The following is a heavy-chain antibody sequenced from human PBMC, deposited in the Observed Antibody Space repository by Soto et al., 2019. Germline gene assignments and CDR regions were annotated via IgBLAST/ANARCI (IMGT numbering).Heavy chain of an antibody. CDR3: ASPQRRSSDWSYY. CDR2: TRNKVNSYTI. CDR1: GFTFSDHD. J-gene: IGHJ4*02. Sequence: GGSLRLSCAASGFTFSDHDMDWVRQAPGKGLERIGRTRNKVNSYTIQYAASVKGRFTISRDDSKRSVYLQMNSLKTEDTAVYYCASPQRRSSDWSYYWGQGTLVTVSS. V-gene: IGHV3-72*01. D-gene: IGHD6-19*01.